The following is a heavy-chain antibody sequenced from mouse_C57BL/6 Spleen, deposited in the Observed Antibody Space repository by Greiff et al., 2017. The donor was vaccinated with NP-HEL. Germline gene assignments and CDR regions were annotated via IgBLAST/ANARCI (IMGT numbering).Heavy chain of an antibody. CDR1: GYTFTDYY. V-gene: IGHV1-77*01. CDR2: IGPGSGSS. CDR3: ARRGGYYGSSYFDY. D-gene: IGHD1-1*01. Sequence: QVQLQQSGAELVKPGASVKISCKASGYTFTDYYINWVKQRPGQGLEWIGKIGPGSGSSYYNEQFTGQATLTADKSSSTAYMQLSSLTSEDSAVYFCARRGGYYGSSYFDYWGQGTTLTVSS. J-gene: IGHJ2*01.